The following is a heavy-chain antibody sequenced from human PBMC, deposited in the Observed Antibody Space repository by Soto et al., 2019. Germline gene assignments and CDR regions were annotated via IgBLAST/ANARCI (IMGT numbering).Heavy chain of an antibody. CDR1: GGSISSGGYY. Sequence: QVQLQESGPGLVKPSQPLSLTCTVPGGSISSGGYYWNWIRQHPGKGLEWIGYTYYSGSTSYNPSLQRRVSIAVDTAKNHFSLKLTSVTAADTAVYYCARSVFPWGRGTLVTVSS. CDR3: ARSVFP. J-gene: IGHJ5*02. V-gene: IGHV4-31*03. CDR2: TYYSGST.